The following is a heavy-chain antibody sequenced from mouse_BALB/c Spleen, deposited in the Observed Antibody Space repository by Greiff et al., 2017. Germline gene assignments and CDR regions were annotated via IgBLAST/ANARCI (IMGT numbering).Heavy chain of an antibody. CDR2: ISSGGGST. CDR3: ARYGKNWYFDV. J-gene: IGHJ1*01. V-gene: IGHV5-12-1*01. D-gene: IGHD2-1*01. CDR1: GFAFSSYD. Sequence: VESGGGLVKPGGSLKLSCAASGFAFSSYDMSWVRQTPEKRLEWVAYISSGGGSTYYPDTVKGRFTISRDNAKNTLYLQMSSLKSEDTAMYYFARYGKNWYFDVWGAGTTVTVSS.